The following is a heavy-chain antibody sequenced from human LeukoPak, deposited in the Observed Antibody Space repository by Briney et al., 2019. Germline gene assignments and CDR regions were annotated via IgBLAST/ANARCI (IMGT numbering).Heavy chain of an antibody. J-gene: IGHJ4*02. D-gene: IGHD2/OR15-2a*01. CDR2: INHSGST. CDR3: ARFSQYYDSPTHYLDY. V-gene: IGHV4-34*01. Sequence: KASETLSLTCAVYGGSFSGYYWSWIRQPPGKGLEWIGEINHSGSTNYNPSLKSRVTISVDTSKNQFSLKLSSVTAADTAVYYCARFSQYYDSPTHYLDYWGQGILVTVSS. CDR1: GGSFSGYY.